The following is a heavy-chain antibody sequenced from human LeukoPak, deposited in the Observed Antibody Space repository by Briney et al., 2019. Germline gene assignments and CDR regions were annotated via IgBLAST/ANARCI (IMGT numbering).Heavy chain of an antibody. CDR2: IDRDGSGT. V-gene: IGHV3-74*01. J-gene: IGHJ4*02. D-gene: IGHD6-13*01. CDR3: VRDDSSHFDY. Sequence: GGSLRLSCAASGFTFRRYCMHWLRQAPGKGLVWVSRIDRDGSGTNHADSVKGRFTSSKDNAKNTLYLQSNSLRAEDTSEYYCVRDDSSHFDYWGQGALVTVSS. CDR1: GFTFRRYC.